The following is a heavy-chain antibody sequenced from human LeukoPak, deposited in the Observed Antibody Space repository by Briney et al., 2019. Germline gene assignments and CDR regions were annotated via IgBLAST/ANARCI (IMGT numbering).Heavy chain of an antibody. Sequence: GGSLRLSCAASGFTFSDYYMHWIRQAPGKGLEWVSDITTSSSYTNYADSLKGRFTISRDNARNSLYLQIDSLRAEDTAVYYCARGSHYVILTGYSQRHYFHFWSQGTLVTVSS. CDR1: GFTFSDYY. CDR3: ARGSHYVILTGYSQRHYFHF. D-gene: IGHD3-9*01. CDR2: ITTSSSYT. J-gene: IGHJ4*02. V-gene: IGHV3-11*03.